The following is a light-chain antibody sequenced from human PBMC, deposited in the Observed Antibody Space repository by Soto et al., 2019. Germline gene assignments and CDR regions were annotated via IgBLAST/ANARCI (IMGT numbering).Light chain of an antibody. J-gene: IGKJ5*01. V-gene: IGKV3-15*01. Sequence: VLSQSPGRVSLSPGERATLSCRASQSVSSKLAWYQQKPGQAPRLLIYGASTRATGIPARFSGSGSGTEFTLTISSLQSEDFAVYYCQQYNNWPPITFGQGTRLEN. CDR1: QSVSSK. CDR3: QQYNNWPPIT. CDR2: GAS.